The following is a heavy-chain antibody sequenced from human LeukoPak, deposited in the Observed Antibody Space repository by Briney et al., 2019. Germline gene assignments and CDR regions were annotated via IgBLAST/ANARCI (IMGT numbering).Heavy chain of an antibody. CDR3: AKTRPLDSSSWSHGDY. V-gene: IGHV3-23*01. CDR2: ISGSGGST. J-gene: IGHJ4*02. CDR1: GFTFSSYA. D-gene: IGHD6-13*01. Sequence: GGSLRLSCAASGFTFSSYAMSWVRQAPGKGLEWVSAISGSGGSTYYGDSVKGRFTISRDNSKNTLYLQMNSLRAEDTAVYYCAKTRPLDSSSWSHGDYWGQGTLVTVSS.